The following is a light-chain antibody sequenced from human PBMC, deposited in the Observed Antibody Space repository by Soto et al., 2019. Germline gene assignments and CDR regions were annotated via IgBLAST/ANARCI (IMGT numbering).Light chain of an antibody. CDR3: SSYARSNNVV. CDR1: SSDIGGYNY. CDR2: EVS. Sequence: QSALTQPPSASGSPGQSVTISCTGTSSDIGGYNYVSWYQQHPGKAPKLMIYEVSKRPSGVPDRFSGSKSGNTASLTVSGLQAEDEADYYSSSYARSNNVVFGGGTKLTVL. V-gene: IGLV2-8*01. J-gene: IGLJ2*01.